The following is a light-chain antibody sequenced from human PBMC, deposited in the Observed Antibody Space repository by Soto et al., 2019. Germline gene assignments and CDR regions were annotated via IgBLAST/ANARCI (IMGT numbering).Light chain of an antibody. CDR3: QQHNSYPWT. CDR2: KAS. CDR1: QSIGNW. V-gene: IGKV1-5*03. J-gene: IGKJ1*01. Sequence: DIQMTQSPSTLSASVGDRVTITCRASQSIGNWLAWYQQKPGRAPKLLIYKASSLDSGVPSRFSSSGSVTEFTLTISSLQPDDFATYYCQQHNSYPWTFGQGTKVEIE.